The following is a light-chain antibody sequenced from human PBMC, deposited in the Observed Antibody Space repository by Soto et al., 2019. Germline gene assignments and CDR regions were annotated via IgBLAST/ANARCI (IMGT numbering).Light chain of an antibody. J-gene: IGKJ2*01. CDR3: QQYNSFPNT. V-gene: IGKV1-5*03. Sequence: DIQMTQSPSTLSASVGDRVTITCRASQSVRTWVAWYQQRAGKAPQVLICRASILQSVVPSRYSGSGSGTEFTLTISSLQPDDFATYYCQQYNSFPNTFGQGTKLEIK. CDR1: QSVRTW. CDR2: RAS.